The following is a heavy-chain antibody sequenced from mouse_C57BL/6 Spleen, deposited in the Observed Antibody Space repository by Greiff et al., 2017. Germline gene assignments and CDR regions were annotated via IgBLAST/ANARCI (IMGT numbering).Heavy chain of an antibody. CDR3: ARHASHYLDY. D-gene: IGHD6-2*01. V-gene: IGHV1-26*01. Sequence: VQLQQSGPELVKPGASVKISCKASGYTFTDYYMNWVKQSHGKSLEWIGDINPNNGGTSYNQKFKGKATLTVDKSSSTAYMELRSLTSEDSAVYYCARHASHYLDYWGQGTSLTVSS. CDR1: GYTFTDYY. CDR2: INPNNGGT. J-gene: IGHJ2*02.